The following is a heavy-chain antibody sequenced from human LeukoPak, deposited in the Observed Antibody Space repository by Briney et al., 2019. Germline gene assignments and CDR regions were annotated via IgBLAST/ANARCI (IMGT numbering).Heavy chain of an antibody. CDR1: GLTFSSNW. Sequence: PGGSLRLSCAVPGLTFSSNWMSWVRQGPGKGLEWVANIKQDGSEIYYVDSVKGRFTISRDDAKSSLYLQMNSLRAEDTAVYYCARDNRYTSWNWGQGTLVTVSS. J-gene: IGHJ4*02. V-gene: IGHV3-7*05. CDR3: ARDNRYTSWN. CDR2: IKQDGSEI. D-gene: IGHD5-18*01.